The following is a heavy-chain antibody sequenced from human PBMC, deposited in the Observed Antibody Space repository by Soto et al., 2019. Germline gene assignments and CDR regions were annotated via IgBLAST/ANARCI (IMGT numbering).Heavy chain of an antibody. J-gene: IGHJ5*02. D-gene: IGHD5-12*01. Sequence: XXTLSLPFTVSGGSISSSSYFWGFIRQPPGKGLEWIGSMYYSGTTYYNPSLKSRVTISVDTSKNQFSLKLSSVTAADTAVYYCARGLSGGYTNWFDPWGQGTLVTVSS. CDR3: ARGLSGGYTNWFDP. V-gene: IGHV4-39*01. CDR1: GGSISSSSYF. CDR2: MYYSGTT.